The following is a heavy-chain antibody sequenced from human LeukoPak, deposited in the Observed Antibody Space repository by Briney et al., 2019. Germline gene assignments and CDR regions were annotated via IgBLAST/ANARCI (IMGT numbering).Heavy chain of an antibody. Sequence: SETLSLTCTVSGGSISSYYWSWIRQPPGKGLEWIGYIYYSGSTNYNPSLKSRVTISVDTSKNQFSLKLSSVTAADTAVYYCGATRFIDDYWGQGTLVTVSS. CDR1: GGSISSYY. CDR2: IYYSGST. D-gene: IGHD5-12*01. CDR3: GATRFIDDY. J-gene: IGHJ4*02. V-gene: IGHV4-59*12.